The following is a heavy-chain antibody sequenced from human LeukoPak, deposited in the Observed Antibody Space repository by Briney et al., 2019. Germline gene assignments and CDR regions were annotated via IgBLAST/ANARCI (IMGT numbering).Heavy chain of an antibody. V-gene: IGHV4-59*01. CDR3: ARSAMVTGGLDY. Sequence: MASETLSLTCTVSGGSISSYYWSWIRQPPGKGLEWIGYIYYSGSTNYNPSLKSRVTISVDTSKNQFSLKLSSVTAADTAVYYCARSAMVTGGLDYWGQGTLVTVSS. CDR2: IYYSGST. CDR1: GGSISSYY. D-gene: IGHD5-18*01. J-gene: IGHJ4*02.